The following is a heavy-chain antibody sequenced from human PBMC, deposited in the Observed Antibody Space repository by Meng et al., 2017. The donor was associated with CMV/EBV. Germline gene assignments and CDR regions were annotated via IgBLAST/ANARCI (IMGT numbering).Heavy chain of an antibody. D-gene: IGHD1-1*01. CDR1: GYRFTNYW. V-gene: IGHV5-51*01. CDR2: IYPGGSRT. J-gene: IGHJ4*02. Sequence: GGSLRLSCQGSGYRFTNYWIGWVRQMPGKGLELMGLIYPGGSRTTYSPSFQGQVTISADKSINTAYLQWNSLKASDTAVYYWARLLGTGTPYDYWGQGTLVTVAS. CDR3: ARLLGTGTPYDY.